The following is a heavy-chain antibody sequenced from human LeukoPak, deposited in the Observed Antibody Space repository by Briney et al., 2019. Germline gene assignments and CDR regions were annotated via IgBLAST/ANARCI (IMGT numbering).Heavy chain of an antibody. CDR1: GFTFSSYS. V-gene: IGHV3-21*01. D-gene: IGHD3-10*01. J-gene: IGHJ6*03. Sequence: PGGSLRLSCTASGFTFSSYSMNWVRQAPGKGLEWVSSISSGSAFIYYADSVKGRFTISRDNAKKSLYLQMNSLRAEDTAVYYCAKGVGGSANYYYMDVWGKGTTVTVSS. CDR2: ISSGSAFI. CDR3: AKGVGGSANYYYMDV.